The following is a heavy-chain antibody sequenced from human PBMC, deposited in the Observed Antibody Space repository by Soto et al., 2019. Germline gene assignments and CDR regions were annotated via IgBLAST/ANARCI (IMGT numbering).Heavy chain of an antibody. CDR2: IYSGGST. CDR1: GFTVSSNY. J-gene: IGHJ1*01. D-gene: IGHD3-22*01. V-gene: IGHV3-53*01. CDR3: ARDRVESGYPEYCPH. Sequence: EVQLVESGGGLIQPGGSLRLSCAASGFTVSSNYMSWVRQAPGKGLEWVSVIYSGGSTYYADSVKGRFTISRDNSKNTLYLPMNSLRAEDTAVYYCARDRVESGYPEYCPHWGEGTLVTVSS.